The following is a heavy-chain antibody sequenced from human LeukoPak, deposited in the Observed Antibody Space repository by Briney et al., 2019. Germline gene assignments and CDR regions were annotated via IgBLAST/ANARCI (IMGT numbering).Heavy chain of an antibody. CDR3: ARDSSPEDYYYYYGMDV. V-gene: IGHV1-18*01. Sequence: ASVKVSCRASGYTFTSYGISWVRQAPGQGLEWMGWISAYNGNTNYAQKLQGRVTMTTDTSTSTAYMELRSLRSDDTAVYYCARDSSPEDYYYYYGMDVWGQGTTVAVSS. CDR2: ISAYNGNT. CDR1: GYTFTSYG. J-gene: IGHJ6*02. D-gene: IGHD6-13*01.